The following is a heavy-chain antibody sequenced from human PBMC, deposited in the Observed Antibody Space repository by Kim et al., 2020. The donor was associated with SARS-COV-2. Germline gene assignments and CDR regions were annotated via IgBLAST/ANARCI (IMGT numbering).Heavy chain of an antibody. V-gene: IGHV4-39*01. J-gene: IGHJ4*02. CDR1: GGSISSSSYY. D-gene: IGHD3-22*01. CDR2: IYYSGST. Sequence: SETLSLTCTVSGGSISSSSYYWGWIRQPPGKGLEWIGSIYYSGSTYYNPSLKRRVTISVDTSKNQFSLKLSSVTAAATAVYYCARHVEGGIVVVNGVDYWGQGTLVTVSS. CDR3: ARHVEGGIVVVNGVDY.